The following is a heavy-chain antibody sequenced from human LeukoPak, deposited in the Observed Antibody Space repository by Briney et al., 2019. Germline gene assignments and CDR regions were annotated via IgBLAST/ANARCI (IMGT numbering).Heavy chain of an antibody. CDR2: IYTGGST. V-gene: IGHV4-4*07. CDR1: GCSISSYY. J-gene: IGHJ4*02. CDR3: AGEPGACDY. Sequence: PAETLSLTCTVSGCSISSYYWSWIRQPPGKGLEWVGRIYTGGSTNYNPSLKSRVTISVDKSKNQFSLQLSNVTAADTAVYYCAGEPGACDYWGEGTLGTVSS.